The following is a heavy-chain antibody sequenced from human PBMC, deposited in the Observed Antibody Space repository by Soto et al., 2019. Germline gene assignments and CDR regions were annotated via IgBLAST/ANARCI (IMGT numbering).Heavy chain of an antibody. D-gene: IGHD5-12*01. Sequence: SETLCLTCTVAGGSISSYDWSWIRQPPGKGLEWIGYIYYSGSTNYNPSLKSRVTISVDTSKNQFSLKLSSVTAADTAVYYCARSPRLRGYSGYVPAGWGQGTLVTVSS. J-gene: IGHJ4*02. CDR2: IYYSGST. V-gene: IGHV4-59*01. CDR3: ARSPRLRGYSGYVPAG. CDR1: GGSISSYD.